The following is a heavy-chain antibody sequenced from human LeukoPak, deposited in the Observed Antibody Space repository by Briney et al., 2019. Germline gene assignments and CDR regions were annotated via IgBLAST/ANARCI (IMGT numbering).Heavy chain of an antibody. CDR2: INPNSGDT. V-gene: IGHV1-2*02. Sequence: GASVKVSCKASGYTFTGYYMHWVRQAPGQGLEWMGWINPNSGDTDYAQKFQGRITMTSDASISTAYMELTRLTSDDTAVYWCGSGYDWGGYWGQGTLVTVSS. CDR1: GYTFTGYY. J-gene: IGHJ4*02. D-gene: IGHD5-12*01. CDR3: GSGYDWGGY.